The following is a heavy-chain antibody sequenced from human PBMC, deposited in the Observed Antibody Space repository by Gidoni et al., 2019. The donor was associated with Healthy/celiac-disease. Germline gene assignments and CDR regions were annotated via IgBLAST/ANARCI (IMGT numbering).Heavy chain of an antibody. CDR2: ISSSISYI. Sequence: EVQLVESGGGLVKPGGSLRLSCAASGFTFSSYSMNWVRQAPGKGLEWFSSISSSISYIYYADSVKGRFTISRDNAKNSLYLQMNSLRAEDTAVYYCARARGVYYYDSSASDAFDIWGQGTMVTVSS. J-gene: IGHJ3*02. CDR1: GFTFSSYS. CDR3: ARARGVYYYDSSASDAFDI. V-gene: IGHV3-21*01. D-gene: IGHD3-22*01.